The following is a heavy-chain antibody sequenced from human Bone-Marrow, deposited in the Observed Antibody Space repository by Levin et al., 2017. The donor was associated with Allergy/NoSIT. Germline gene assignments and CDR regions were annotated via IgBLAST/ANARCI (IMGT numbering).Heavy chain of an antibody. V-gene: IGHV3-23*01. J-gene: IGHJ4*02. CDR3: AKSGYYDSADFYWFDY. CDR1: GFTFSSYA. D-gene: IGHD3-9*01. Sequence: GGSLRLSCATSGFTFSSYALTWVRQAPGKGLEWVSAISGGGTTYYADSVKGRFTISRDYSMNTLYLQMSSLSAEDSAIYYCAKSGYYDSADFYWFDYWGQGTLVTVSS. CDR2: ISGGGTT.